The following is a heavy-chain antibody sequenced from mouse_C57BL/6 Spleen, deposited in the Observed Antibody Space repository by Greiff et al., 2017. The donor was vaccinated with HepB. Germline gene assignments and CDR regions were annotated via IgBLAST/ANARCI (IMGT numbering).Heavy chain of an antibody. V-gene: IGHV7-1*01. D-gene: IGHD1-1*01. CDR1: GFTFSDFY. CDR3: ARDAGYYGWYFDV. CDR2: SRNKANDYTT. J-gene: IGHJ1*03. Sequence: EVKVVDSGGGLVQSGRSLRLSCATSGFTFSDFYMEWVRQAPGKGLEWIAASRNKANDYTTEYSASVKGRFIVSRDTSQSILYLQMNALRAEDTAIYYCARDAGYYGWYFDVWGTGTTVTVSS.